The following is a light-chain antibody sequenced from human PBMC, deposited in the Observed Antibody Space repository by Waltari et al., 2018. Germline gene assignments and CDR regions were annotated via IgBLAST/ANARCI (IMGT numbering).Light chain of an antibody. Sequence: SYELTQPPSVSVSPGQTASITCSGDQLGDRYVFWDQQKPGQSPVLVIYQDVKRPSGIPERFSGSNSGNTATLTISATQAVDEADYYCQAYYSSTGVFGTGTKVTVL. J-gene: IGLJ1*01. CDR1: QLGDRY. CDR2: QDV. V-gene: IGLV3-1*01. CDR3: QAYYSSTGV.